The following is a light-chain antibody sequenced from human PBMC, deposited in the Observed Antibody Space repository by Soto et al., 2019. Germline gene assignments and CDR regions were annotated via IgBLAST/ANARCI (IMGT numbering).Light chain of an antibody. CDR3: QQYGSSTGT. V-gene: IGKV3-20*01. J-gene: IGKJ1*01. Sequence: EIVLTQSPGTLSLSPGERATLSCRASQSVTSSSLAWYQQKPGQAPRLLVYDTSSRATGIPDRFRGSGSGTDFALTISRLEPEDFAVYYCQQYGSSTGTFGQGTRVEIK. CDR1: QSVTSSS. CDR2: DTS.